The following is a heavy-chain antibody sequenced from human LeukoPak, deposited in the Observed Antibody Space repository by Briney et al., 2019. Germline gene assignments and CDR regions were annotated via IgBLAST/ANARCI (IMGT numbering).Heavy chain of an antibody. Sequence: ASVKVSCKASGYSFTGYYIHWVRQAPGQGLEWMGWINPNSGGTNYAQKFQGRVTMTRDTSISTAYMELSRLRSDDTAVYYCARAYNWNDAYFDYWGQGTLVTVSS. V-gene: IGHV1-2*02. J-gene: IGHJ4*02. D-gene: IGHD1-20*01. CDR1: GYSFTGYY. CDR3: ARAYNWNDAYFDY. CDR2: INPNSGGT.